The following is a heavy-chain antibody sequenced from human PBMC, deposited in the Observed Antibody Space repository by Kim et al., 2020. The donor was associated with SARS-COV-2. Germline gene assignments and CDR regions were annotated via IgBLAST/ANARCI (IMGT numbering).Heavy chain of an antibody. CDR3: ARDFRDRYSSRGGY. D-gene: IGHD5-18*01. V-gene: IGHV3-21*01. Sequence: ADSVTSRFTISRDNAKNSLYLQMNSLRAEDTAVYYCARDFRDRYSSRGGYWGQGTLVTVSS. J-gene: IGHJ4*02.